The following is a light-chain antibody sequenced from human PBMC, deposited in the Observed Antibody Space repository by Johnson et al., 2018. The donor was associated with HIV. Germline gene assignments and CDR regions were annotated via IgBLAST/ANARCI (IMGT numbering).Light chain of an antibody. CDR1: SSNIGNNY. CDR3: GTWHCSLRSGF. CDR2: DNN. V-gene: IGLV1-51*01. J-gene: IGLJ1*01. Sequence: QSVLTQPPSVSAAPGQKVTISCSGSSSNIGNNYVSWYQQVPGTAPKLLIYDNNKRPSGIPDRFPGSKSGTSATLGITGLQTGDEADYYCGTWHCSLRSGFFGTGTKVTVL.